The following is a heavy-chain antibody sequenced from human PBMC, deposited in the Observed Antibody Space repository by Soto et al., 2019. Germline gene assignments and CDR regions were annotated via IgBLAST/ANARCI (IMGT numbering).Heavy chain of an antibody. V-gene: IGHV3-21*01. D-gene: IGHD3-10*01. CDR3: ARDRGMTIDKY. Sequence: GSLRLASAASRYTFNSYVMHWVRQAPGKGLEWVSSISSSSSYIYYADSVKGRFTISRDNAKNSLYLQMNSLRAEDTAVDYCARDRGMTIDKYWVQGTLVTV. CDR1: RYTFNSYV. CDR2: ISSSSSYI. J-gene: IGHJ4*02.